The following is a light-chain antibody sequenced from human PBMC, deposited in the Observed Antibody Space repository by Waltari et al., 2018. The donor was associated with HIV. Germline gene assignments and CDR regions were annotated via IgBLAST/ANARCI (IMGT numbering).Light chain of an antibody. V-gene: IGKV1-9*01. J-gene: IGKJ4*01. CDR3: QQMNSYPLT. CDR1: QTISTY. CDR2: GAS. Sequence: DILLTQSPSFVSASPGDSVTFACRANQTISTYLAWYQQRPGKAPELLIYGASSLHIGVPSRFSATGSGTDFRLTITNLQPEDFGIYFCQQMNSYPLTFGGGTKLELK.